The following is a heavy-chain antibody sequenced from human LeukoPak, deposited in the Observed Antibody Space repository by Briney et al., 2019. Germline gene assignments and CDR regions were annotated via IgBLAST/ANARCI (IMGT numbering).Heavy chain of an antibody. V-gene: IGHV4-4*02. CDR3: AGLVGRYSSGLYYYYFDY. CDR2: MYLSGTT. CDR1: GDSINSLDL. Sequence: SGTLSLTCSVSGDSINSLDLWSWVRQPPGKGLEWIGEMYLSGTTHSNPSVKSRVTISIDKSKNQFFLNLSSVTAADTAVYYCAGLVGRYSSGLYYYYFDYWGQGTLVTVSS. J-gene: IGHJ4*02. D-gene: IGHD3-22*01.